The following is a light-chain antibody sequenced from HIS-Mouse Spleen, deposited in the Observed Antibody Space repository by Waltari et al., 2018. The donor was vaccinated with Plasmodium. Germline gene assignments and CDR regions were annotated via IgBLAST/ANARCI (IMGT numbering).Light chain of an antibody. CDR3: CSYAGSSTNWV. CDR2: EGS. J-gene: IGLJ3*02. Sequence: QSALTQPASVSGSPGQSITISCTGTSSDVGGYNLVSWYQQHPGKAPKLIIYEGSKRPSGVSYRFSGSESGNTASLTISGLQAEDEADYYCCSYAGSSTNWVFGGGTKLTVL. CDR1: SSDVGGYNL. V-gene: IGLV2-23*01.